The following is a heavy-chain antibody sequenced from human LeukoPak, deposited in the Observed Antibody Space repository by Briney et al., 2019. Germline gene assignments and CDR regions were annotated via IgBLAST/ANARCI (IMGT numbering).Heavy chain of an antibody. D-gene: IGHD6-19*01. V-gene: IGHV3-33*01. CDR1: GFTFSSYG. Sequence: PGGSLRLSCAASGFTFSSYGMHWVRQAPGKGLEWVAVIWYDGSNKYYADSVKGRFTISRDNSKNTLYLQMNSLRAEDTAVYYCARASIRNSSGWYGGYWGQGTLVTVSS. CDR2: IWYDGSNK. J-gene: IGHJ4*02. CDR3: ARASIRNSSGWYGGY.